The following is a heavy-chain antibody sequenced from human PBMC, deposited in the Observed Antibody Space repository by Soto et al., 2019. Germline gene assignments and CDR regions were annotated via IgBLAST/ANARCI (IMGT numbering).Heavy chain of an antibody. Sequence: PGESLNLSCTGSGYTFTDYWSGCVLQLPGKGLEWMGIIYPGDSDTRYSPSFQGHVTITVDKSTSTAYLQWNTLRAGDTAVYYCARAGYDSSGYYFYAMDVWGPGTTVTVSS. CDR2: IYPGDSDT. CDR1: GYTFTDYW. D-gene: IGHD3-22*01. J-gene: IGHJ6*02. V-gene: IGHV5-51*01. CDR3: ARAGYDSSGYYFYAMDV.